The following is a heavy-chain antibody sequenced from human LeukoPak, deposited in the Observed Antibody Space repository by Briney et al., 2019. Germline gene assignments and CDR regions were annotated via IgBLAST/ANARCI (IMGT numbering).Heavy chain of an antibody. J-gene: IGHJ4*02. Sequence: GGSLRLSCAASGFTFSSYGTHWVRQAPGKGLEWVAFIRYDGSNKYYADSVKGRFTISRDNSKNTLYLQMNSLRAEDTAVYYCAKDEDYYGSGSYGDYWGQGTLVTVSS. D-gene: IGHD3-10*01. V-gene: IGHV3-30*02. CDR2: IRYDGSNK. CDR3: AKDEDYYGSGSYGDY. CDR1: GFTFSSYG.